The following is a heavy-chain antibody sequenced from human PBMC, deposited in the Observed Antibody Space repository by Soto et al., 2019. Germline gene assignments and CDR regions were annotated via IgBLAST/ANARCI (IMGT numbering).Heavy chain of an antibody. CDR3: ARGMDRAKTGY. J-gene: IGHJ4*02. CDR1: GGSISSSSYY. Sequence: PSETLSLTCTVSGGSISSSSYYWGWIRQPPGKGQEWIGSIYYSGSTYYNQSLKSRVTISVDTSNNQFSLTLTFLTAADTAVYYCARGMDRAKTGYWGRGTLVTV. CDR2: IYYSGST. D-gene: IGHD5-18*01. V-gene: IGHV4-39*01.